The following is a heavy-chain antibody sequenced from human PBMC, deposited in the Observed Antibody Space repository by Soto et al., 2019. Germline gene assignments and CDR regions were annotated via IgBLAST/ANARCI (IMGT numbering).Heavy chain of an antibody. CDR3: ARDELEQQLVDY. J-gene: IGHJ4*02. V-gene: IGHV2-70*02. Sequence: SGPTLVNPTQTLTLTCTFSGFSLSTSGMCVSWIRQPPGKALEWLARIDWDDDKYYSTSLKTRLTISKDTSKNQVVLTMTNMDPDDTAVYYCARDELEQQLVDYWGQGTLVTASS. CDR1: GFSLSTSGMC. D-gene: IGHD6-13*01. CDR2: IDWDDDK.